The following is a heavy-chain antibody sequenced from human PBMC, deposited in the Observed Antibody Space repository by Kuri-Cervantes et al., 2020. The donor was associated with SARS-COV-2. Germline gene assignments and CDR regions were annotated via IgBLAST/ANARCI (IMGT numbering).Heavy chain of an antibody. V-gene: IGHV3-11*04. Sequence: GESLKISCAASGFTFSDYYMSWIRQAPGKGLEWVSYISSSGSTIYYADSVKGRFTISRDNAKNSLYLQMNGLRAEDTAVYYCARTTYGSGSYWDDAFDIWGQGTMVTVSS. D-gene: IGHD3-10*01. J-gene: IGHJ3*02. CDR1: GFTFSDYY. CDR3: ARTTYGSGSYWDDAFDI. CDR2: ISSSGSTI.